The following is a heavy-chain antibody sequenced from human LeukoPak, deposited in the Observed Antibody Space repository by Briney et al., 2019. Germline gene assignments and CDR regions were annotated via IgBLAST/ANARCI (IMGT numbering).Heavy chain of an antibody. CDR3: ARGGPSGSYFDY. V-gene: IGHV3-74*01. Sequence: PGGSLTLSCAASGFTFSSYWMHWVRQVPGEGLVWVSRINNDGYSTIYADSVKGRFTTSRDNAKNTLYLQMHSLRAEDTAVYYCARGGPSGSYFDYWGQGTLVTVSS. D-gene: IGHD1-26*01. CDR1: GFTFSSYW. CDR2: INNDGYST. J-gene: IGHJ4*02.